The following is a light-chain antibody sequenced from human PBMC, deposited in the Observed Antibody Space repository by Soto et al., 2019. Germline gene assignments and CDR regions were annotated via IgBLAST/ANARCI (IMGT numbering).Light chain of an antibody. V-gene: IGKV3-15*01. CDR1: QSVSSN. Sequence: VMTQSPATLTLSPGERATLSCRASQSVSSNLAWYQQKPGQAPRLLIYGASTRATGIPARFSGSGSGTELTLTISSLQSEDFANDTATTYNYTLPLLG. CDR3: TTYNYTLPL. J-gene: IGKJ1*01. CDR2: GAS.